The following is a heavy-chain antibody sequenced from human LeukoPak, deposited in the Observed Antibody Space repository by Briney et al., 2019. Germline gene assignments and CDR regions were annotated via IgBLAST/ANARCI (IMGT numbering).Heavy chain of an antibody. Sequence: GGSLRLSCAASGFAFSSLAMGWVRQAPGKGLEWVSVISDSGSITYYADSVKGRFTISRDNSENTLFLQMNSLRAEDTAVYYCAKDARRTSGWYFFDYWGQGTLVTVSS. V-gene: IGHV3-23*01. CDR1: GFAFSSLA. CDR2: ISDSGSIT. J-gene: IGHJ4*02. CDR3: AKDARRTSGWYFFDY. D-gene: IGHD6-19*01.